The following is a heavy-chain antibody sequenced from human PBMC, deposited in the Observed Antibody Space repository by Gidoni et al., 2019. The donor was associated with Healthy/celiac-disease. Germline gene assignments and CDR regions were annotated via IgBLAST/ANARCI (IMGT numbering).Heavy chain of an antibody. V-gene: IGHV4-39*01. D-gene: IGHD3-10*01. Sequence: QLQLQESGPGLVKPSETLSLTCTVSGGSISSSRYYWGWIRQPPGKGLEWIGSIYYSGSTYYNPSLKSRVTISVDTSKNQFSLKLSSVTAADTAVYYCARPLVSYYGSGSWVDPWGQGTLVTVSS. CDR2: IYYSGST. J-gene: IGHJ5*02. CDR3: ARPLVSYYGSGSWVDP. CDR1: GGSISSSRYY.